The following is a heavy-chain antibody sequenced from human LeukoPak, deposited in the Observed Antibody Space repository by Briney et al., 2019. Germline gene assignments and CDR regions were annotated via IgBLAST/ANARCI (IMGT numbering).Heavy chain of an antibody. CDR2: IFHTGST. Sequence: PSETPSLPCSVSGGSISSYYWSWIRQPPRKGLEWIGYIFHTGSTNYNPSLKSRVTMSVDTSKSQVSLRLSSVTAADTAVYYCAKIRSGGGSCDVWGQGAMVTVSS. V-gene: IGHV4-59*01. D-gene: IGHD4-23*01. CDR3: AKIRSGGGSCDV. J-gene: IGHJ3*01. CDR1: GGSISSYY.